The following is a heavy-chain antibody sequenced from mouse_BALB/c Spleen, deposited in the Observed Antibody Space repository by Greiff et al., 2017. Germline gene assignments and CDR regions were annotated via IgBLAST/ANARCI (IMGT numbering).Heavy chain of an antibody. CDR3: AKSTMISSYAMDY. J-gene: IGHJ4*01. D-gene: IGHD2-4*01. V-gene: IGHV5-17*02. Sequence: EVKVVESGGGLVQPGGSRKLSCAASGFTFSSFGMHWVRQAPEKGLEWVAYISSGSSTIYYADTVKGRFTISRDNPKNTLFLQMTSLRSEDTAMYYCAKSTMISSYAMDYWGQGTSVTVSS. CDR1: GFTFSSFG. CDR2: ISSGSSTI.